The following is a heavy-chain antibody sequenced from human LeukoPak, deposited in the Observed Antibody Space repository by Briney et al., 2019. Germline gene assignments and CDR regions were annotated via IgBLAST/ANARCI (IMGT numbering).Heavy chain of an antibody. Sequence: GGSLRLSCAASGFTFSDHWMHWVRQVPGKGLLWVARMNRDGTTTNYADSVKGRFTISRDNAENTLFLQMNSLGADDTAVYYCARAGWYRFDYWGQGTLVTVSS. J-gene: IGHJ4*02. CDR2: MNRDGTTT. CDR3: ARAGWYRFDY. V-gene: IGHV3-74*01. D-gene: IGHD6-19*01. CDR1: GFTFSDHW.